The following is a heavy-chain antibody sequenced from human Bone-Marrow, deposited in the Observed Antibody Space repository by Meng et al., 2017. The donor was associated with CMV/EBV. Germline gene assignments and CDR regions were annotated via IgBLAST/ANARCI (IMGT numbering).Heavy chain of an antibody. Sequence: GESLKISCAASGFTFSNYWMTWLRQAPGRGPEVVAHIKEDGSEKYFVASVKGRCSIPRDNAKNSLYLQMHSLRVEDTAVYYCARDPFIKAFDLWGQGTMVTVSS. V-gene: IGHV3-7*01. CDR3: ARDPFIKAFDL. CDR2: IKEDGSEK. CDR1: GFTFSNYW. J-gene: IGHJ3*01.